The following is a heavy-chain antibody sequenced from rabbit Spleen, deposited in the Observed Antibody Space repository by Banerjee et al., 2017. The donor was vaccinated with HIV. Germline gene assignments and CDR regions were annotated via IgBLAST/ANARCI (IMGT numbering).Heavy chain of an antibody. V-gene: IGHV1S45*01. Sequence: EQLEESGGGLVKPEGSLTLTCTASGFSFSSGYDMCWVRQAPGKGLEWIGYIDPLFDNTYYASWAKGRFTISKTSSTTVTLQMTSLTAADTATYFCARDTSSSFSSYGMDLWGQGTLVTVS. CDR1: GFSFSSGYD. J-gene: IGHJ6*01. CDR3: ARDTSSSFSSYGMDL. D-gene: IGHD1-1*01. CDR2: IDPLFDNT.